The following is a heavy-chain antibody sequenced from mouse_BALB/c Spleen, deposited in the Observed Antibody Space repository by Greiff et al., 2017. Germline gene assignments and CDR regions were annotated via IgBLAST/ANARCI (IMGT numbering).Heavy chain of an antibody. CDR3: TRNYRYALDY. Sequence: LQQPGSELVRPGASVKLSCKASGYTFTSYWMHWVKQRPGQGLEWIGNIYPGSGSTNYDEKFKSKATLTVDTSSSTAYMQLSSLTSEDSAVYYCTRNYRYALDYWGQGTTLTVSS. D-gene: IGHD2-14*01. CDR2: IYPGSGST. CDR1: GYTFTSYW. J-gene: IGHJ2*01. V-gene: IGHV1S22*01.